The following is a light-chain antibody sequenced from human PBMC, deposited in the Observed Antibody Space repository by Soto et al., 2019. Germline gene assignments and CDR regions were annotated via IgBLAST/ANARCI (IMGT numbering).Light chain of an antibody. J-gene: IGKJ4*01. CDR3: QQYGSTPLT. CDR1: QSGGNNN. CDR2: DAS. V-gene: IGKV3-20*01. Sequence: EIVLTQSPGTLSLSPGERATLSCRASQSGGNNNLAWYQQKPGQAPRFLIYDASSRATGIPDRFSGSGSGTDFTLTISRLEPEDLAVYYCQQYGSTPLTFGGGTKLEIK.